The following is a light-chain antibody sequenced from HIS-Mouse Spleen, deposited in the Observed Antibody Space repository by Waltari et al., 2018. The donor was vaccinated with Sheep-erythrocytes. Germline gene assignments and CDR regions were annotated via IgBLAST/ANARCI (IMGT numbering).Light chain of an antibody. Sequence: QSVLTQPPSASGTPGQRVTISCSGSSSNIGSNTVNWYQQLPGTAPKLLIYSNKQRPSGVPDRFSGSKSGTSASLAISGLQSEDEADYYCAAWDGSLNGYVFGTGTKVTVL. CDR1: SSNIGSNT. J-gene: IGLJ1*01. V-gene: IGLV1-44*01. CDR3: AAWDGSLNGYV. CDR2: SNK.